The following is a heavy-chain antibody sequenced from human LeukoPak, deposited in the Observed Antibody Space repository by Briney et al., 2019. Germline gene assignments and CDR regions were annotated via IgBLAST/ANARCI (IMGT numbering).Heavy chain of an antibody. CDR1: GGTFRSYA. CDR3: ARAAAGTWDYYYGMDV. V-gene: IGHV1-69*13. D-gene: IGHD6-13*01. Sequence: SVKVSCKASGGTFRSYAISWMRQAPGQGREWMGGIIPIFGTANYTQKFQGRVTITADESTSTAYMELSSLRSEDTAVYYCARAAAGTWDYYYGMDVWGQGTTVTVSS. J-gene: IGHJ6*02. CDR2: IIPIFGTA.